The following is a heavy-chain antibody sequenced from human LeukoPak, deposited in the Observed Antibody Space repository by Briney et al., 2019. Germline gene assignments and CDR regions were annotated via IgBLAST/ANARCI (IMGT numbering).Heavy chain of an antibody. J-gene: IGHJ5*02. CDR1: GGSFSGYY. Sequence: PSETLSLTCAVYGGSFSGYYWSWIRQPPGKGLEWIGEINHSGSTNYNPSLKSRVTISVDTSKNQFSLKLSSVTAADTAVYYCARSARTAVVVVAANWFDPWGQGTLVTVSS. CDR2: INHSGST. D-gene: IGHD2-15*01. V-gene: IGHV4-34*01. CDR3: ARSARTAVVVVAANWFDP.